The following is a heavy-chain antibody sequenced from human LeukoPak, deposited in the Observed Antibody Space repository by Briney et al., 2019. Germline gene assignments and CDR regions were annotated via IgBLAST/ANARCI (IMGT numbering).Heavy chain of an antibody. J-gene: IGHJ4*02. CDR1: GVTVSSDGVA. CDR3: ARAIPAAGQYYVDY. D-gene: IGHD6-13*01. CDR2: TYYRSKWYN. V-gene: IGHV6-1*01. Sequence: SQTLSLTCAISGVTVSSDGVAWAWITQSPWRGREWVGRTYYRSKWYNHYAVAVESRITFTPDPSKNQFSLHLNSVTPDDTAVYYCARAIPAAGQYYVDYWGQGTLVTVSS.